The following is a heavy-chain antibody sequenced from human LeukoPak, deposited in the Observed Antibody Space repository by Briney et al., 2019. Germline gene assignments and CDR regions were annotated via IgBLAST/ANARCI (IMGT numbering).Heavy chain of an antibody. CDR2: ISAYNGNT. CDR3: ARVIHYGDYDSWFDP. V-gene: IGHV1-18*01. CDR1: GYTFTSYG. Sequence: ASVKVSCKASGYTFTSYGISWVRRAPGQGLEWMGWISAYNGNTNYAQKLQGRVTMTTDTSTSTAYMELRSLRSDDTAVYYCARVIHYGDYDSWFDPWGQGTLVTVSS. D-gene: IGHD4-17*01. J-gene: IGHJ5*02.